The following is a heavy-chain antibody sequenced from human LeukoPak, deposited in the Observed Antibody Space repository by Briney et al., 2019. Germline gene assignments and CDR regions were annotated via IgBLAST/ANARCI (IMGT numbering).Heavy chain of an antibody. CDR2: ISWNSGSI. V-gene: IGHV3-9*01. J-gene: IGHJ4*02. Sequence: GGSLRLSCAASGFTFDDYAMHWVRQAPGKGLEWVSGISWNSGSIGYADSVKGRFTISRDNAKNSLYLQMNSLRAEDTALYYCAKGVSRIVGATLDYWGQGTLVTVSS. CDR1: GFTFDDYA. CDR3: AKGVSRIVGATLDY. D-gene: IGHD1-26*01.